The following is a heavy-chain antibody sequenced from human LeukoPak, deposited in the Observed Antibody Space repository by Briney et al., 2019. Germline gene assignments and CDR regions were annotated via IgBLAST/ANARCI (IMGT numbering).Heavy chain of an antibody. V-gene: IGHV4-4*02. CDR1: GGSISSHNW. Sequence: LRRTLSLTCAVSGGSISSHNWWSWVRQPPGRGLEWIGEIYHSGSTNYNPSLKSRVTISVDKSKNQFSQKLNSVTAADTAVYYCAPLGYCSGDDCHRPYWGQGALVTVSS. CDR2: IYHSGST. CDR3: APLGYCSGDDCHRPY. J-gene: IGHJ4*02. D-gene: IGHD2-15*01.